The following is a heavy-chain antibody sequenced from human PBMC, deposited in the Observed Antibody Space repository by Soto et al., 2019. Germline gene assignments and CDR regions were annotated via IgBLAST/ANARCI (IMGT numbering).Heavy chain of an antibody. CDR2: ISSSSGYT. Sequence: PGGSLRLSCAASGFTFSSYAMSWVRQAPGKGLEWVSAISSSSGYTYYADSVKGRFTISRDNAKNSLYLQMNSLRAEDTAVYYCATSSSGWYGGYWGQGTLVTVSS. V-gene: IGHV3-21*01. CDR3: ATSSSGWYGGY. CDR1: GFTFSSYA. J-gene: IGHJ4*02. D-gene: IGHD6-19*01.